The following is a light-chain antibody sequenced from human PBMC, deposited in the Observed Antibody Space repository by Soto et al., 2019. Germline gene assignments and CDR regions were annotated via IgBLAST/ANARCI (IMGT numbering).Light chain of an antibody. CDR3: QQANSFPRT. CDR2: AAS. Sequence: DIQMTQSPSSVSASVGDRVTITCRASQAISTWLAWYQQKPGKAPKLLLYAASNLQTGVPSRFSGSGSGTDFTVTISSLQPEDFATYYCQQANSFPRTFGQGTKVQIK. V-gene: IGKV1D-12*01. J-gene: IGKJ1*01. CDR1: QAISTW.